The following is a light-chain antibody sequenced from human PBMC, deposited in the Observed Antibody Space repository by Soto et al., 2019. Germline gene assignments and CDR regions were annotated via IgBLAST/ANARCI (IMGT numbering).Light chain of an antibody. CDR3: QHYGGSPPYT. CDR2: RAP. Sequence: EIVLTQSPGTLSLSPGDRATLSCRASQSVSSIYLAWYQQKPGQAPRLLIYRAPSRATGIPDRFSGSGSGTDFTLTISRLEPEDFAVYYCQHYGGSPPYTFGQGTKLEIK. J-gene: IGKJ2*01. V-gene: IGKV3-20*01. CDR1: QSVSSIY.